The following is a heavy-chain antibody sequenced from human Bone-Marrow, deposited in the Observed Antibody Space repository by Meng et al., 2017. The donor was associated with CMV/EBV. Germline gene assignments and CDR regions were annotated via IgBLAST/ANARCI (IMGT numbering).Heavy chain of an antibody. CDR1: GFTFSSYS. V-gene: IGHV3-21*01. Sequence: GESLKISCAASGFTFSSYSMNWVRQAPGKGLEWVSSISSSSSYIYYADSVKGRFTISRDNAKNSLYLQMNSLRAEDTAVYYCARGALVLRFLEWFPDNVYYYGMDVWGQGTTVTVSS. CDR3: ARGALVLRFLEWFPDNVYYYGMDV. D-gene: IGHD3-3*01. CDR2: ISSSSSYI. J-gene: IGHJ6*02.